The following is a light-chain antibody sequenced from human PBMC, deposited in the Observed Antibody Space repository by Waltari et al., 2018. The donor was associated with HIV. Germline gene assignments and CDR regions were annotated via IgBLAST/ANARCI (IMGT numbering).Light chain of an antibody. CDR3: QQYNNWPPWT. J-gene: IGKJ1*01. Sequence: EVVMTQSPATLSVSPGERATLSCRASQSVSSSLAWYQQKPGQAPRLLIHSVSTRATGIPARFSGSGSGTEFTLTISSLQSEDFAIYYCQQYNNWPPWTFGQGTKV. CDR2: SVS. V-gene: IGKV3-15*01. CDR1: QSVSSS.